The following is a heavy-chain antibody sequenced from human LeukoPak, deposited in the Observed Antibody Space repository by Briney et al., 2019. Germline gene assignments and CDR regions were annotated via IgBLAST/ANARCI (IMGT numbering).Heavy chain of an antibody. CDR1: GGSFSGYY. V-gene: IGHV4-34*01. J-gene: IGHJ4*02. CDR3: ARLSGSWYLY. CDR2: INHSGST. Sequence: PSETLSLTCAVYGGSFSGYYWSWIRQPPGKGLEWIGEINHSGSTNYNPSLKSRVTISVDTSKNQFSLKLSSVTAADTAVYYCARLSGSWYLYWGQGTLVTVSS. D-gene: IGHD6-13*01.